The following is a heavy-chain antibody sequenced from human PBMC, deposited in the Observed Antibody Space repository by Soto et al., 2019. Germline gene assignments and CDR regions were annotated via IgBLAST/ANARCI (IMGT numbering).Heavy chain of an antibody. CDR1: GYTFTHYY. J-gene: IGHJ4*02. Sequence: QVQLVQSGAEVRKPGASVKLSCQASGYTFTHYYIHWVRQAPGQGLEWLGIINPDTGTTSYAQTFQGIVTLTTDTSASTVNLELSCLAAEDTAVYYCASCPIYGGDSYFAYWGQGTLVTVSS. D-gene: IGHD2-21*01. CDR3: ASCPIYGGDSYFAY. CDR2: INPDTGTT. V-gene: IGHV1-46*01.